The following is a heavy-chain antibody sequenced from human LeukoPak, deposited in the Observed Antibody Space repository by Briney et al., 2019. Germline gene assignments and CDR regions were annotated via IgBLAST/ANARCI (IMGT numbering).Heavy chain of an antibody. CDR1: GFSFSDYY. V-gene: IGHV3-11*04. J-gene: IGHJ4*02. CDR3: ARVMGNSASDY. CDR2: ISSSGDTM. Sequence: PGGSLRLSCAASGFSFSDYYMSWIRQAPGKGLEWVSYISSSGDTMSYADSVKGRFTISRDNAKNSLFLQMSSLRAEDAAIYYCARVMGNSASDYWGQGALVTVSS. D-gene: IGHD1-7*01.